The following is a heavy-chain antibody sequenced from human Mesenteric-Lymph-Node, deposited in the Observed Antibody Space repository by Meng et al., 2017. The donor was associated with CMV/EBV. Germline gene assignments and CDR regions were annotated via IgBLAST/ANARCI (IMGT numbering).Heavy chain of an antibody. D-gene: IGHD2/OR15-2a*01. CDR1: GVSVTSGAYH. CDR2: IYGTGIT. V-gene: IGHV4-61*08. CDR3: AKSRSSTPGIVDD. J-gene: IGHJ4*02. Sequence: VQLQESGPGLVKPSETLFFTCIVSGVSVTSGAYHWSWIRPSPGKGLEWIGYIYGTGITIYNPSLKSRVTILLETSKNQFSLKLNSVTTADTAVYYCAKSRSSTPGIVDDWGQGTLVTVSS.